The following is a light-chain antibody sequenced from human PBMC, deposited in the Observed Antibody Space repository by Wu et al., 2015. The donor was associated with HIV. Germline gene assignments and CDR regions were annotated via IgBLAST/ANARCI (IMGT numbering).Light chain of an antibody. J-gene: IGKJ1*01. V-gene: IGKV3-20*01. CDR3: QQYSDSIRT. Sequence: EVVLTQSPGTLSLFPGERATLSCRSSQTITSGYLAWYQQKPGQAPSLLIYGATSRAIGTPDRFSGDGSGKDFTLTISRVEPEDFAVYYCQQYSDSIRTFGQGTKVELK. CDR1: QTITSGY. CDR2: GAT.